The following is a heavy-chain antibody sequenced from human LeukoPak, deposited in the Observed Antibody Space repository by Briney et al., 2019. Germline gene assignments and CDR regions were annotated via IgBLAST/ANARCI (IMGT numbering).Heavy chain of an antibody. Sequence: QPGRSLRLSCAASGFTFSSYAIHWVRQAPGKGLECVAVISYDGSNKYYADSVKGRFTISRDNSKNTLYLQMNSLRAEDTAVYYCAKEGPMASCAFDIWGQGTMVTVSS. J-gene: IGHJ3*02. CDR1: GFTFSSYA. V-gene: IGHV3-30-3*01. CDR3: AKEGPMASCAFDI. CDR2: ISYDGSNK. D-gene: IGHD5-24*01.